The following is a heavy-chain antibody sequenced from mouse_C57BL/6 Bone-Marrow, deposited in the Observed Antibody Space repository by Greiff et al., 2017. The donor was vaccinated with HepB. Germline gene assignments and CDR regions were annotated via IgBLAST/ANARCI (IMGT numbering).Heavy chain of an antibody. V-gene: IGHV1-64*01. CDR1: GYTFTSYW. J-gene: IGHJ1*03. CDR3: ARYPPPITTVVATLNWYFDV. CDR2: IHPNSGST. Sequence: QVQLQQPGAELVKPGASVKLSCKASGYTFTSYWMHWVKQRPGQGLEWIGMIHPNSGSTNYNEKFKSKATLTVDKSSSTAYMQLSSLTSEDSAVYYCARYPPPITTVVATLNWYFDVWGTGTTVTVAS. D-gene: IGHD1-1*01.